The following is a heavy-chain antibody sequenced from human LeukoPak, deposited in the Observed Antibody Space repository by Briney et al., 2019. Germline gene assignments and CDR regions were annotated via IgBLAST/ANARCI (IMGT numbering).Heavy chain of an antibody. V-gene: IGHV3-23*01. D-gene: IGHD3-10*01. CDR1: GFSFGHYG. CDR3: ASHMTISGGQLPFGEFDY. J-gene: IGHJ4*02. Sequence: GGTLRLSCTASGFSFGHYGMNWVRQAPGKGLEWVSGITGSGGTTFYADSVKGRFTISRDNSKNTLYLQMNSLRAEDTAVYYCASHMTISGGQLPFGEFDYWGQGTLVTVSS. CDR2: ITGSGGTT.